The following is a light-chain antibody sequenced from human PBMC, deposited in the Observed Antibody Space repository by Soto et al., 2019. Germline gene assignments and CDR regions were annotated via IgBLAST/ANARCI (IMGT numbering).Light chain of an antibody. J-gene: IGKJ1*01. CDR1: QSISSW. CDR2: DAS. V-gene: IGKV1-5*01. Sequence: DVKMSLSLSTLSAYVGDRVTITCRASQSISSWLAWYQQKPGKAPKLLIYDASSLESGVPSRFSGSGAGTEFTLTISSLQPDDFSTYYCQQYNSYSLWTFGQGTKVAIK. CDR3: QQYNSYSLWT.